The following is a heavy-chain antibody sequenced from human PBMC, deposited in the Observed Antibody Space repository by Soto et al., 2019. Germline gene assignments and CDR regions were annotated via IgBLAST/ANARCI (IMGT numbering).Heavy chain of an antibody. CDR2: LSPNSDHT. D-gene: IGHD1-26*01. J-gene: IGHJ4*02. CDR1: GFIFKDYY. V-gene: IGHV3-11*05. CDR3: ARPWSAQDY. Sequence: QVQLVESGGGLVKPGGSLRLSCAVSGFIFKDYYMTWIRQAPGKGLEWLSDLSPNSDHTNIADSIKGRFTISRDNAKNSLFLQMDSLRVDDTAVYSCARPWSAQDYWGQGTLVIVSS.